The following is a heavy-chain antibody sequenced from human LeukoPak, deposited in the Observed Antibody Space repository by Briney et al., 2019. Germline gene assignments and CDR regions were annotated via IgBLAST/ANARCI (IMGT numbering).Heavy chain of an antibody. D-gene: IGHD3-9*01. CDR3: ARDRGVTHYDILTGYPDYYYYYMDV. CDR2: INPKSGGT. Sequence: ATVKVSCKASGYTFTDYFMNWVRQAPGQGLEWMGWINPKSGGTVYAQKFQGRVTMTRDTSISTAYMELSRLRSDDTAVYYCARDRGVTHYDILTGYPDYYYYYMDVWGKGTTVTISS. J-gene: IGHJ6*03. V-gene: IGHV1-2*02. CDR1: GYTFTDYF.